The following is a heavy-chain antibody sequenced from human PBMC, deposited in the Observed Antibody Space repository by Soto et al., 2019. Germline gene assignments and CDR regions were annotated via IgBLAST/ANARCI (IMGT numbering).Heavy chain of an antibody. J-gene: IGHJ4*02. CDR3: AKRNGIVYARFDY. D-gene: IGHD2-8*01. CDR2: IYYSGST. CDR1: GGSISRYY. Sequence: SQTLCVPCSGSGGSISRYYWSWCRQPPGKGLEWIGYIYYSGSTNYNPSLKSRVTISVDTSKNQFSLKLSSVTAADTAVYYCAKRNGIVYARFDYWAQRTPVTVSS. V-gene: IGHV4-59*01.